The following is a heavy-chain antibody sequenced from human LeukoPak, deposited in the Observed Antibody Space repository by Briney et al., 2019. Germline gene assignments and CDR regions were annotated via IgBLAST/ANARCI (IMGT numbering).Heavy chain of an antibody. CDR3: ARESVPYYDFWSGHYYYYYMDV. Sequence: ASVKVSCKASGYTFTGYYMHWVRQAPGQGLEWMGWTNPNSGGTNYAQKLQGRVTMTTDTSTSTAYMELRSLRSDDTAVYYCARESVPYYDFWSGHYYYYYMDVWGKGTTVTVSS. CDR2: TNPNSGGT. CDR1: GYTFTGYY. V-gene: IGHV1-2*02. J-gene: IGHJ6*03. D-gene: IGHD3-3*01.